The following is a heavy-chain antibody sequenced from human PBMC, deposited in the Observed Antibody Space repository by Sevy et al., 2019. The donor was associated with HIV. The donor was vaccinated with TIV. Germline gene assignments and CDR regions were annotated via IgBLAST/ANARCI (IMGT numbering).Heavy chain of an antibody. J-gene: IGHJ2*01. D-gene: IGHD3-22*01. CDR3: AKRGNYDSRYWYFDL. V-gene: IGHV3-23*01. CDR1: GFTFSCCA. Sequence: LSLTCEASGFTFSCCAMTWVRQTPGKGLEWVSTIGGSGTSTFYADSVRGRFIISRDNSKDTLFLQMNSLRAEDTAVYFCAKRGNYDSRYWYFDLWGRGTLVTVSS. CDR2: IGGSGTST.